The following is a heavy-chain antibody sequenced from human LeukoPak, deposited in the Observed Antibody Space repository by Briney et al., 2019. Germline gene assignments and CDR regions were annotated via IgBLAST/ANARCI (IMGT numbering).Heavy chain of an antibody. Sequence: EPSETLSLTCTVSGGSISSYYWSWIRQPPGKGLEWIGYIYYSGSTNYNPSLKSRVTISVDTSKNQFSLKLSSVTAADTAVYYCARAAHVWGSYLGAYYYYMDVWGKGTTVTVSS. CDR1: GGSISSYY. J-gene: IGHJ6*03. V-gene: IGHV4-59*12. D-gene: IGHD3-16*01. CDR3: ARAAHVWGSYLGAYYYYMDV. CDR2: IYYSGST.